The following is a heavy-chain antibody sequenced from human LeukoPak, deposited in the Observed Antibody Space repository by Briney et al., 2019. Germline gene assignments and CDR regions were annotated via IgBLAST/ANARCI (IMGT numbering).Heavy chain of an antibody. CDR2: IYYSGST. Sequence: SETLSLTCTVSGGSISSYYWRWIRQPPGKGLEWIGYIYYSGSTNYNPSLKSRVTISVDTSKNQFSLKLSSVTAADTAVYYCARSSGLPDYFDYWGQGTLVTVSS. V-gene: IGHV4-59*01. D-gene: IGHD7-27*01. CDR1: GGSISSYY. CDR3: ARSSGLPDYFDY. J-gene: IGHJ4*02.